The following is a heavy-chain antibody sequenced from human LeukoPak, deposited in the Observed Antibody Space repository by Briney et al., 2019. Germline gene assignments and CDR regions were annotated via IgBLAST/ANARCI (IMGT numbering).Heavy chain of an antibody. Sequence: ASVKVSCKASGYTFTSYGISWVRQAPGQGLEWMGWICTYNGNTTYEQKVQGRVTMTTDTSTCTAYMELRSLRSDDTAMYYCARAESSGSDYWGQGTLVTVSS. CDR1: GYTFTSYG. CDR3: ARAESSGSDY. J-gene: IGHJ4*02. CDR2: ICTYNGNT. V-gene: IGHV1-18*01. D-gene: IGHD1-26*01.